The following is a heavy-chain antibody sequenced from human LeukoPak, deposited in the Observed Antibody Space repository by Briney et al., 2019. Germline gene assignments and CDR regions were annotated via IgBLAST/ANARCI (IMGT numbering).Heavy chain of an antibody. V-gene: IGHV4-30-2*01. Sequence: SETLSLTCAVSGGSISSGGYSWSWIRQPPGTGLEWIGYIYHSGSTYYNPSLKSRVTISVDRSKNQFSLKLSSVTAADTAVYYCARGGAQQLAFDYWGQGTLVTVSS. J-gene: IGHJ4*02. CDR3: ARGGAQQLAFDY. CDR2: IYHSGST. CDR1: GGSISSGGYS. D-gene: IGHD6-13*01.